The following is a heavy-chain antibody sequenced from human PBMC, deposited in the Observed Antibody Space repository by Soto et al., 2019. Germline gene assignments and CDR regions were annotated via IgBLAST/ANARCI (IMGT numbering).Heavy chain of an antibody. CDR1: GYTFTGYY. J-gene: IGHJ4*02. CDR2: INPNSGGT. D-gene: IGHD2-21*01. CDR3: ARGEGGPRWGSIDY. Sequence: QVQLVQSGAEVKKPGASVKVSCKASGYTFTGYYMHWVRQAPGQGLEWMGRINPNSGGTNYAQKFQGWGPMTSTTSISTAYMELSRLRYDDTAVYYCARGEGGPRWGSIDYWGQGTLVTVSS. V-gene: IGHV1-2*04.